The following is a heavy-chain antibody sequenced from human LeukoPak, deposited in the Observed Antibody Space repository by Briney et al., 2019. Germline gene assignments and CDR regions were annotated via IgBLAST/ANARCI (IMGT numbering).Heavy chain of an antibody. CDR3: ARYYYDSSGYYITPPARAPDY. CDR1: GFTFSSYA. J-gene: IGHJ4*02. D-gene: IGHD3-22*01. V-gene: IGHV3-23*01. Sequence: GGSLRLSCAASGFTFSSYAMTWVRQAPGKGLQWVSAISGGGVSTYYADSVKGRFTISRDNSKNTLYLQMNSLRAEDTAVYYCARYYYDSSGYYITPPARAPDYWGQGTLVTVSS. CDR2: ISGGGVST.